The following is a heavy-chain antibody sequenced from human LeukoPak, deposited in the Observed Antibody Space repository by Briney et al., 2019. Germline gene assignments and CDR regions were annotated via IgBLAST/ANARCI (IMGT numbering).Heavy chain of an antibody. V-gene: IGHV1-8*01. CDR2: MNPNSGNT. D-gene: IGHD5-18*01. CDR3: ATEGYSYGLPFDY. Sequence: ASVKVSFKASGYTFTSYDINWVRQAPGQGLEWMGWMNPNSGNTGYAQKFQGRVTMTRNTSISTAYMELSSLRSEDTAVYYCATEGYSYGLPFDYWGQGTLVTVSS. J-gene: IGHJ4*02. CDR1: GYTFTSYD.